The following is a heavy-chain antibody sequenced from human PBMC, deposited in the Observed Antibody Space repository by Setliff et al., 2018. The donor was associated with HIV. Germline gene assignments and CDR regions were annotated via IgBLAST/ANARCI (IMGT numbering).Heavy chain of an antibody. D-gene: IGHD3-10*01. CDR1: GGSFSGYY. CDR2: IYHSGST. J-gene: IGHJ5*02. Sequence: SETLSLTCAVYGGSFSGYYWSWIRQSPGKGLEWIGEIYHSGSTNYNPSLKSRVTISIDKSKNQFSLKLSSVTAADTAVHYCARGLPFPFRGEIPGSWFDPWGQGTLVTVSS. V-gene: IGHV4-34*01. CDR3: ARGLPFPFRGEIPGSWFDP.